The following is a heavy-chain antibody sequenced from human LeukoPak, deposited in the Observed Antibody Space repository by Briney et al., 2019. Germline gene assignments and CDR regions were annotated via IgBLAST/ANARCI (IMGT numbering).Heavy chain of an antibody. D-gene: IGHD6-6*01. CDR2: IWYDGSNK. Sequence: GRSLRLSCAASGFTFSSYGMHWVRQAPGKGLEWVAVIWYDGSNKYYADSVKGRFTISRDNSKNTLYLQMNSLRAEDTAVYYCARDLDSSSSFYYYYGMDVWGQGTMVTVSS. J-gene: IGHJ6*02. V-gene: IGHV3-33*01. CDR1: GFTFSSYG. CDR3: ARDLDSSSSFYYYYGMDV.